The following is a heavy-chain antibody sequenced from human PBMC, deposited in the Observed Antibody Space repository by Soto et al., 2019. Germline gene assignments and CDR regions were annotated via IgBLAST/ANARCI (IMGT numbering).Heavy chain of an antibody. J-gene: IGHJ4*02. V-gene: IGHV3-30*18. D-gene: IGHD2-15*01. Sequence: QVQLVESGGGVVQPGRSLRLSCAASGFTFSSYGMHWVRQAPGKGLEWVAVISYDGSNKYYADSVKGRFTISRDNSKNMLYLQMNSLRAEDTAVYYCAKVQSRYCSGGSCYSFDYWGQGTLVTVSS. CDR2: ISYDGSNK. CDR3: AKVQSRYCSGGSCYSFDY. CDR1: GFTFSSYG.